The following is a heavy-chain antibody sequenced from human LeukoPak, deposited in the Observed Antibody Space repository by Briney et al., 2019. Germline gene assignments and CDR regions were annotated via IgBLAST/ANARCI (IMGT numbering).Heavy chain of an antibody. Sequence: GASVKVSCKASGYTFTDYYMHWVRQAPGQGLEWMGWINPNSGGTNYAQKFQGRVTITADKSTSTAYMELSSLRSEDTAVYYCARVGEMATTYFDYWGQGTLVTVSS. CDR1: GYTFTDYY. CDR3: ARVGEMATTYFDY. D-gene: IGHD5-24*01. V-gene: IGHV1-2*02. CDR2: INPNSGGT. J-gene: IGHJ4*02.